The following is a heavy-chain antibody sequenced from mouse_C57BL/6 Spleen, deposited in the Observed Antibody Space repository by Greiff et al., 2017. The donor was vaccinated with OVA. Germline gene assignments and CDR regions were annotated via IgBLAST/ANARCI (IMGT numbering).Heavy chain of an antibody. D-gene: IGHD3-2*02. Sequence: EVKLVESGGGLVQPGGSMKLSCVASGFTFSNYWMNWVRQSPEKRLEWVAQIRLKSDNYATHYAESVKGRFTISRDDSKSSVYLQMNNLRAEDTGIYYCTGEGSGFAWFAYWGQGTLVTVSA. J-gene: IGHJ3*01. CDR2: IRLKSDNYAT. CDR1: GFTFSNYW. CDR3: TGEGSGFAWFAY. V-gene: IGHV6-3*01.